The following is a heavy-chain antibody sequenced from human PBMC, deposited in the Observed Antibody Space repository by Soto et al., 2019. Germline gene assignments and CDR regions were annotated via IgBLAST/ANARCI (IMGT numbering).Heavy chain of an antibody. CDR2: ISVSGNGS. Sequence: EVQLLESGGGLVHPGGSLRLSCAASGLTFNTYVMTWVRQIPGKGLEWVSAISVSGNGSYYADSVKGRFTISRDNSKRPLFLQMSSLRADDTAVYYCGKLDRGDCSCECCHFGNFQHWGQGTLVTVCS. J-gene: IGHJ1*01. D-gene: IGHD2-15*01. CDR3: GKLDRGDCSCECCHFGNFQH. V-gene: IGHV3-23*01. CDR1: GLTFNTYV.